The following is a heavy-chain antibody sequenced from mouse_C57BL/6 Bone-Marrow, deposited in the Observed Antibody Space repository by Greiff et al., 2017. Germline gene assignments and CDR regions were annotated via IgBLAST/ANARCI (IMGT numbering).Heavy chain of an antibody. CDR2: INPYNGGT. Sequence: EVQLQQSGPVLVKPGASVKMSCKASGYTFTDYYMNWVKQSHGKSLEWIGVINPYNGGTSYNQKFKGKATLTVDKSSSTAYMELNSLTSEDSAVYYCARFGYYGSSLWAMDYWGQGTSVTVSS. J-gene: IGHJ4*01. D-gene: IGHD1-1*01. CDR1: GYTFTDYY. V-gene: IGHV1-19*01. CDR3: ARFGYYGSSLWAMDY.